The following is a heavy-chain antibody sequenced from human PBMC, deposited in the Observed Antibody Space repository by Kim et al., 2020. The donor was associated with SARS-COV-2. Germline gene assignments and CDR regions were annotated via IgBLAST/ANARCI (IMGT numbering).Heavy chain of an antibody. CDR2: ISYDGSNK. V-gene: IGHV3-30*18. CDR3: AKLTVTSSFDY. CDR1: GFTFSSYG. D-gene: IGHD4-17*01. Sequence: GGSLRLSCAASGFTFSSYGMHWVRQAPGKGLEWVAVISYDGSNKYYADSVKGRFTISRDNSKNTLYLQMNSLRAEDTAVYYCAKLTVTSSFDYWGQGTLVTVSS. J-gene: IGHJ4*02.